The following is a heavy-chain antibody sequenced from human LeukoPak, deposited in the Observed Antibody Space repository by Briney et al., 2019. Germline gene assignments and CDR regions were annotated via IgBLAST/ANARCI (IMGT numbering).Heavy chain of an antibody. J-gene: IGHJ4*02. Sequence: GASVKVSCKASGGTFSTFSITRVRQAPGQGLEWMGWINPNSGGTNYAQKFQGRVTMTRDTSISTAYMELSRLRSDDTAVYYCARVALGYCSGGSSLCFDYWGQGTLVTVSS. V-gene: IGHV1-2*02. CDR1: GGTFSTFS. D-gene: IGHD2-15*01. CDR3: ARVALGYCSGGSSLCFDY. CDR2: INPNSGGT.